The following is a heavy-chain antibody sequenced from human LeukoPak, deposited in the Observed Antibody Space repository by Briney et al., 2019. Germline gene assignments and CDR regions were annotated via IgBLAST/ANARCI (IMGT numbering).Heavy chain of an antibody. CDR3: AKAGGADYYYFHYFDV. J-gene: IGHJ6*03. Sequence: GGSLRLSCAASGFTFSSCAMTWVRQAPGKGLGWVSTISGTGGSTYYADSVKGRFTISRDNSKSTMYLQMNSLRAEDTALYYCAKAGGADYYYFHYFDVWGKGTTVTVSS. CDR2: ISGTGGST. D-gene: IGHD3-10*01. V-gene: IGHV3-23*01. CDR1: GFTFSSCA.